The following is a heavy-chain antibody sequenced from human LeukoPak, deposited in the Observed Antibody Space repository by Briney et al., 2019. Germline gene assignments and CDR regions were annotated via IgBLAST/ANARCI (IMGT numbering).Heavy chain of an antibody. Sequence: GGSLRLSCAASGFTFNNYGMHWVRQAPGKGLEWVAVISYDGSNQYYADSAKGRLTISRDNSKNTLYLQMNSLRAEDTAVYYCAKDRHYRFIEGYFDYWGQGTLVTVSS. CDR3: AKDRHYRFIEGYFDY. CDR1: GFTFNNYG. CDR2: ISYDGSNQ. D-gene: IGHD4-11*01. J-gene: IGHJ4*02. V-gene: IGHV3-30*18.